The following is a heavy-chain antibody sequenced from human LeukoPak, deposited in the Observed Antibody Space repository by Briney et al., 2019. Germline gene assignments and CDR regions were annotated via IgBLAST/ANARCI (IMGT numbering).Heavy chain of an antibody. Sequence: SETLSLTCTVSGGSLSSYYWSWIRQPPGKGLEWIGYIYYSGSTNYNPSLKSRVTISVDTSKNQFSLKLSSVTAADTAVYYCARVLYGSGFLDAFDIWGQGTMVTVSS. CDR3: ARVLYGSGFLDAFDI. CDR1: GGSLSSYY. CDR2: IYYSGST. V-gene: IGHV4-59*01. D-gene: IGHD3-10*01. J-gene: IGHJ3*02.